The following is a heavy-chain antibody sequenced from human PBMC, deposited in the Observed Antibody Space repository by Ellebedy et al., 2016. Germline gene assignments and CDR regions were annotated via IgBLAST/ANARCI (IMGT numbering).Heavy chain of an antibody. D-gene: IGHD2-2*01. Sequence: GESLKISXAASGFMFRSFFMSWVRQAPGKGLEWVATISGAGGDSYFADSVRGRFTISRDNFRNTLHLQMNNLRGEDTAVYYCRQGHYADYWGQGTLVTVSS. J-gene: IGHJ4*02. CDR1: GFMFRSFF. CDR3: RQGHYADY. CDR2: ISGAGGDS. V-gene: IGHV3-23*01.